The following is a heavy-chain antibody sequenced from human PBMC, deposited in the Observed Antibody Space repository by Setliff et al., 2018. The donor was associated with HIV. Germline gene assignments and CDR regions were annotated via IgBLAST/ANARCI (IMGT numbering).Heavy chain of an antibody. CDR1: DGSFSAYY. J-gene: IGHJ6*03. D-gene: IGHD3-22*01. CDR2: IDTSGST. V-gene: IGHV4-4*07. Sequence: SETLSLTCAVYDGSFSAYYWSWIRQPAGKGLEWIGRIDTSGSTDYNPSLKSRVTISVDTSKNQFSLKLSSVTAADTAVYYCAREGDYNFDNTGYLRGGYYYYCMDVWGKGTTVTVSS. CDR3: AREGDYNFDNTGYLRGGYYYYCMDV.